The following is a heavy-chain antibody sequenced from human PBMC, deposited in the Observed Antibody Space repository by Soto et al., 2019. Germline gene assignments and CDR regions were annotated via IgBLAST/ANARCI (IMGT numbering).Heavy chain of an antibody. CDR3: ARGGLSTVTTVYYYYGMDV. Sequence: HPGGSLRLSCAASGFTFSSYGMHWVRQAPGKGLEWVAVIWYDGSNKYYADSVKGRFTISRDNSKNTLYLQMSSLRAEDTAVYYCARGGLSTVTTVYYYYGMDVWGQGTTVTVSS. J-gene: IGHJ6*02. CDR1: GFTFSSYG. CDR2: IWYDGSNK. D-gene: IGHD4-17*01. V-gene: IGHV3-33*01.